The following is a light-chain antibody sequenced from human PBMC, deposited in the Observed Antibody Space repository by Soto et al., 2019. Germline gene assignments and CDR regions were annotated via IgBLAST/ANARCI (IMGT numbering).Light chain of an antibody. CDR2: AAS. Sequence: EVVMTQSPPTLSVSPGESATLSCRASQSVDRKLVWYQQRPGQAPRLLIYAASTRATGIPARFSGSGSGTEFTLTISSLQSEDFAVYYCQQYTNWPKTFGQGTKVEMK. V-gene: IGKV3D-15*01. J-gene: IGKJ1*01. CDR3: QQYTNWPKT. CDR1: QSVDRK.